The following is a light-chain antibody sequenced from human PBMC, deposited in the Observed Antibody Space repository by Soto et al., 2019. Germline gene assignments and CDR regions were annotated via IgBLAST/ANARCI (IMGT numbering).Light chain of an antibody. V-gene: IGLV2-8*01. CDR3: SSYAGSSNLV. CDR2: EVT. Sequence: QSALTQPASVSGSPGQSITISCTGTSSDVGGYNYVSWYQQHPGKAPKLMIYEVTKRPSGVPDRFSGSKSGNTASLTVSGLQAEDEADYYCSSYAGSSNLVFGGGTQLTVL. CDR1: SSDVGGYNY. J-gene: IGLJ2*01.